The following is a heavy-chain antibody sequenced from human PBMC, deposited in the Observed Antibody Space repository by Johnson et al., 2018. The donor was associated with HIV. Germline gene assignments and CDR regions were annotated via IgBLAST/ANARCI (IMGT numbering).Heavy chain of an antibody. CDR3: ARDEGIVVFSHVFDI. CDR1: GFTFSSYA. D-gene: IGHD3-22*01. V-gene: IGHV3-30-3*01. CDR2: ISYDGSNK. Sequence: VQLVESGGGVVQPGRSLRLSCAASGFTFSSYAMHWVRQAPGKGLEWVAVISYDGSNKYYADSVKGRFTISRDNSKNTLYLQMNSLRAEDTAVYYCARDEGIVVFSHVFDIWGQGTMGTVSS. J-gene: IGHJ3*02.